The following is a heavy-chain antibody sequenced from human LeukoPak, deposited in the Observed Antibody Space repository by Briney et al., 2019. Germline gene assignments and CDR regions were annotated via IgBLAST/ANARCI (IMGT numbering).Heavy chain of an antibody. CDR1: GCTFSSYW. CDR2: INQDGSEK. V-gene: IGHV3-7*01. Sequence: GGSLRLSCAASGCTFSSYWMIWVRQAPAKGLDWVANINQDGSEKYYVDSVKGRFTISRDNAKNSLYLQMNSLRAEDTDVYYCARAVVYYYYYMDVWGTGTTVTISS. J-gene: IGHJ6*03. CDR3: ARAVVYYYYYMDV.